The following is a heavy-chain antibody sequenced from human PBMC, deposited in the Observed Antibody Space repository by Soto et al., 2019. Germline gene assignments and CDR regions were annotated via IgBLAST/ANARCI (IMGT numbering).Heavy chain of an antibody. CDR3: TGYRSPGMHFPDFYS. CDR2: ITSTSGDI. CDR1: GFLFSAYT. D-gene: IGHD2-8*01. V-gene: IGHV3-21*06. J-gene: IGHJ4*02. Sequence: EVHLVESGGGLVKPGGSLSLSCSASGFLFSAYTMNWVRQAPGKGLEWVSSITSTSGDISYIDSVTGRFTMSSDNAKNSLLLQMNSLRAEDTAVYYCTGYRSPGMHFPDFYSWGQGTQVTVSS.